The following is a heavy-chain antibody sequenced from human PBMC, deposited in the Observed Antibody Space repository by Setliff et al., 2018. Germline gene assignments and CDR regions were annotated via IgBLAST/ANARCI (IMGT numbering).Heavy chain of an antibody. Sequence: SETLSLTCAAYGGTFSDYHWTWIRQSPEKGLEWIGEINHRGSTNYNPSLKSRVTISVDTSKNQFSLNLTSVTAADTAVYYCARGGTFRYFGFWGQGAPVTVSS. CDR3: ARGGTFRYFGF. J-gene: IGHJ4*02. CDR1: GGTFSDYH. CDR2: INHRGST. V-gene: IGHV4-34*01.